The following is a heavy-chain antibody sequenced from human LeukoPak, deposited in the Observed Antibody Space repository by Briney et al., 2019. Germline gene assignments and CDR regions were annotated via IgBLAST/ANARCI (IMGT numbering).Heavy chain of an antibody. CDR1: GDSVSSNTAS. D-gene: IGHD2-15*01. V-gene: IGHV6-1*01. CDR3: ARGYCSGGSCYSYYYYNYMDV. J-gene: IGHJ6*03. CDR2: TYYRSKWYH. Sequence: SQTLSLTCVISGDSVSSNTASWNWIRQSPSRGLEWLGRTYYRSKWYHDYAVPVKSRMTINPDTSKNQFSLKLSSVTAADTAVYYCARGYCSGGSCYSYYYYNYMDVWGKGTTVTVSS.